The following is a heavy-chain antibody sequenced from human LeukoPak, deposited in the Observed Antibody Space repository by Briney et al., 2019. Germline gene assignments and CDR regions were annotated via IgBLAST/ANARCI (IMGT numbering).Heavy chain of an antibody. J-gene: IGHJ4*02. CDR3: AGKIRDSEVDY. V-gene: IGHV4-61*01. Sequence: PSETLSLTCTVSGGSVNSGSYYWGWIPQPPGKGLEWIGVVYYSGSTSYNPSPKSRVTISLDTSKNQFSLNLSSVTAADTAVYYCAGKIRDSEVDYWGQGTLVTVSS. CDR1: GGSVNSGSYY. D-gene: IGHD3-10*01. CDR2: VYYSGST.